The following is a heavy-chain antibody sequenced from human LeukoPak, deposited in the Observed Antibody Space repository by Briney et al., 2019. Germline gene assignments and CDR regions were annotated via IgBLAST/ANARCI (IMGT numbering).Heavy chain of an antibody. D-gene: IGHD4-17*01. J-gene: IGHJ5*02. CDR3: ARGLLGDYGDYVPFFDP. CDR1: GYTFTSYY. Sequence: GASVKVSCKASGYTFTSYYMHWVRQAPGQGLEWMGIINPSGGSTSYAQKLQGRVTMTRDTSTSTVYMELSSLRSEDTAVYYCARGLLGDYGDYVPFFDPWGQGTLVTVSS. V-gene: IGHV1-46*01. CDR2: INPSGGST.